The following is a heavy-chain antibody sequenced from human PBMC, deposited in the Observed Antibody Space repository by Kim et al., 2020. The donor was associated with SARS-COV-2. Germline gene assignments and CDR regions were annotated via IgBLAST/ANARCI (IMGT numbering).Heavy chain of an antibody. V-gene: IGHV1-46*01. J-gene: IGHJ3*02. D-gene: IGHD3-22*01. CDR2: T. CDR3: ARDNSIWAFDI. Sequence: TNYEQKCQGRVTMTRDTSTSTVYMELSSLRSEDTAVYYCARDNSIWAFDIWGQGTMVTVSS.